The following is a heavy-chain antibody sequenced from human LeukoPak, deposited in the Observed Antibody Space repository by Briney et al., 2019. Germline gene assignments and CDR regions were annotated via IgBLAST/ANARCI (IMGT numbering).Heavy chain of an antibody. V-gene: IGHV3-43*01. J-gene: IGHJ4*02. Sequence: PGGSLRLSCAASGFTFDDYTMHWVRQAPGKGLEWVSLISWDGGSTYYADSAKGRFTISRDNSKNSLYLQMNSLRTEDTALYYCAKDLGYSSSSFAFDYWGQGTLVTVSS. CDR1: GFTFDDYT. D-gene: IGHD6-6*01. CDR3: AKDLGYSSSSFAFDY. CDR2: ISWDGGST.